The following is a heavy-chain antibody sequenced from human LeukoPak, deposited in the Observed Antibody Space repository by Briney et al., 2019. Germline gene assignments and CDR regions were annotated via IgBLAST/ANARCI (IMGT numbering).Heavy chain of an antibody. CDR2: IYYSGST. CDR3: ARPGGWGPAPFDF. J-gene: IGHJ4*02. CDR1: GGSISGYY. Sequence: SETLSLTCTVTGGSISGYYWAWIRQPPGKGLEWIGHIYYSGSTDYNPSLKSRVTISVDTSKNQFSLNLKSVTAADTAVYYCARPGGWGPAPFDFWGQGTLVTVSS. V-gene: IGHV4-59*08. D-gene: IGHD6-19*01.